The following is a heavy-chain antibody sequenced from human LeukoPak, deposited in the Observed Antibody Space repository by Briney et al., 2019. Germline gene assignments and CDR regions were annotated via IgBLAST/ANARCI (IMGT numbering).Heavy chain of an antibody. CDR2: IYSGGST. D-gene: IGHD1-26*01. CDR1: RFTVSSNY. J-gene: IGHJ3*02. CDR3: ARPGIVGSYGGAFDI. Sequence: GGSLRLSCAASRFTVSSNYMSWVRQAPGKGLEWVSVIYSGGSTYYADSVKGRFTISRDNSKNTLYLQMNSLRAEDTAVYYCARPGIVGSYGGAFDIWGQGTMVTVSS. V-gene: IGHV3-53*01.